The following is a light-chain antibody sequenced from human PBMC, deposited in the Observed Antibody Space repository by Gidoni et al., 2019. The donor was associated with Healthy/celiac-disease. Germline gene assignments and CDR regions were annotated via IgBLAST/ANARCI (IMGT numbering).Light chain of an antibody. V-gene: IGLV2-23*02. CDR3: CSYAGSSTYV. CDR1: SSAVGSYNL. J-gene: IGLJ1*01. CDR2: EVS. Sequence: QSALTQPASVSGSPGQSITISCTGTSSAVGSYNLVSWYQQHPGKAPKLMIYEVSKRPSGVSNRFSGFKSGNPASLTISGLQAEDEADYYCCSYAGSSTYVFGTGTKVTVL.